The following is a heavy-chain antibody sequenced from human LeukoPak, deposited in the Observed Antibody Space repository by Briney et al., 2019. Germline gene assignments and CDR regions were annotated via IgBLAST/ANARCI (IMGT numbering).Heavy chain of an antibody. J-gene: IGHJ3*02. CDR3: ARDILSGMGAFDI. D-gene: IGHD3-16*02. CDR1: GFTFSSYG. Sequence: GGSLRLSCAASGFTFSSYGMHWVRQAPGKGLEWVAVIWYDGSNKCYADSVKGRFTISRDNAKNSLYLQMNSLRAEDTAVYYCARDILSGMGAFDIWGQGTMVTVSS. V-gene: IGHV3-33*01. CDR2: IWYDGSNK.